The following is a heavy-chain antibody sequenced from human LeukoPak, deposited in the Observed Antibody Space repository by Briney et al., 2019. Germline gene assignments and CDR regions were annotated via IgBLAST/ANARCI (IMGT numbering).Heavy chain of an antibody. Sequence: GGSLRLSCAASGFTFSSYSMNWVRQAPGKGLEWVSSISSTSDYIYSADSVNGRFTISRANAMNSLYLQMNSLRADDTAVFYCARGGHSSWSPIDYWGQGTLVTVSS. V-gene: IGHV3-21*01. CDR3: ARGGHSSWSPIDY. J-gene: IGHJ4*02. CDR2: ISSTSDYI. D-gene: IGHD6-6*01. CDR1: GFTFSSYS.